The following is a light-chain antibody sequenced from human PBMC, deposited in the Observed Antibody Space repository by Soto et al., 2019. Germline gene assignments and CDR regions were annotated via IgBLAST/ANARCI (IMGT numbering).Light chain of an antibody. CDR2: LEGSGSY. CDR1: SGHSSYI. CDR3: ETWVSNTRV. J-gene: IGLJ2*01. Sequence: QLVLTQSSSASASLGSSVKLTCTLSSGHSSYIIAWHHQQPGKAPRYLMKLEGSGSYNKGSGVPDRFSGSSSGADRYLTISTLQFEDEANYYCETWVSNTRVFGGGTQLTVL. V-gene: IGLV4-60*02.